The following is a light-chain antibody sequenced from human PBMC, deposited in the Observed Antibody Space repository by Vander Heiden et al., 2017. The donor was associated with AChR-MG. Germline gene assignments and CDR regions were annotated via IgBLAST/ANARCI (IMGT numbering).Light chain of an antibody. CDR3: QQRSTWPRALT. V-gene: IGKV3-11*01. J-gene: IGKJ4*01. CDR2: DAS. CDR1: PSVSNV. Sequence: VLTDSPATLSLPPGERATLSCRASPSVSNVVAGYEQKTGQGHRLLIYDASNRATRVPARFSGSGSGTDFPLAISSLEPEDFAVYYCQQRSTWPRALTFGGGTTVEIK.